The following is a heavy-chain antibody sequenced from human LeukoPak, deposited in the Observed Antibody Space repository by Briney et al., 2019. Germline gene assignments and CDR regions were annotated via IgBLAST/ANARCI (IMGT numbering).Heavy chain of an antibody. CDR1: GFTFSSYA. D-gene: IGHD2-2*01. CDR2: ISGSGGST. CDR3: ANDPATIVVVPAADGREGFGELLSIY. V-gene: IGHV3-23*01. J-gene: IGHJ4*02. Sequence: PGGSLRLSCAASGFTFSSYAMSWVRQAPGKGLEWVSAISGSGGSTYYADSVKGRFTISRDNSKNTLYLQMNSLRAEDTAVYYCANDPATIVVVPAADGREGFGELLSIYWGQGTLVTVSS.